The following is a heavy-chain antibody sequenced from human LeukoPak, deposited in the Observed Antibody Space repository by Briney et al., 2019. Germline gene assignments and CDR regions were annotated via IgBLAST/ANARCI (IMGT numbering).Heavy chain of an antibody. V-gene: IGHV1-69*04. CDR1: GGAFSSYA. CDR3: ARNPPGAGGVMGY. D-gene: IGHD3-16*01. Sequence: GALVKVSCKASGGAFSSYAISWVRQAPGQGLEWMGRIIPILGIANYAQKFQGRVTITADKSTSTAYMELSSLRSEDTAVYYCARNPPGAGGVMGYWGQGTLVTVSS. J-gene: IGHJ4*02. CDR2: IIPILGIA.